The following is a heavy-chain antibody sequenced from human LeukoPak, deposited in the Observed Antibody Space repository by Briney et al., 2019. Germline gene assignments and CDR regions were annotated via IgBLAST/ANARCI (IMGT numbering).Heavy chain of an antibody. CDR2: ISSSGRTI. Sequence: YYWGWIRQAPGKGLEWVSYISSSGRTIYYADSVRGRFTISRDNAKNSLYLQMNSLRAEDTAVYYCARGAYYYDSSGYYYRQYFHHWGQGTLLTVSS. V-gene: IGHV3-11*04. CDR1: YY. J-gene: IGHJ1*01. CDR3: ARGAYYYDSSGYYYRQYFHH. D-gene: IGHD3-22*01.